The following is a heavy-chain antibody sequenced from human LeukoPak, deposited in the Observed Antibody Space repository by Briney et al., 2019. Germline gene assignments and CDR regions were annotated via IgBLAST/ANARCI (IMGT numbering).Heavy chain of an antibody. CDR2: IYWNDDK. V-gene: IGHV2-5*01. J-gene: IGHJ4*02. Sequence: SGPTLVNPTQTLTLTCTFSGFSLSTSGVGVGWIRQPPGNALEWLALIYWNDDKRYSPSLKSRLTITKDTSKIQVVLTMTNMDPVDTATYYCAHIKAIYDFWSGWYGGFDYWGQGTLVTVPS. D-gene: IGHD3-3*01. CDR3: AHIKAIYDFWSGWYGGFDY. CDR1: GFSLSTSGVG.